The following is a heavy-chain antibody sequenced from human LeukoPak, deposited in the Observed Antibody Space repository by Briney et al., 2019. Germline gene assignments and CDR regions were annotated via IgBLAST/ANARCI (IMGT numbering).Heavy chain of an antibody. CDR1: GYTFTSYG. J-gene: IGHJ4*02. CDR3: ARVDRRGSGSFLPSFDY. V-gene: IGHV1-18*01. CDR2: ISAYNGNT. Sequence: GASVKVSCKASGYTFTSYGISWVRQAPGQGLEWMGWISAYNGNTNYAQKLQGRVTMTTDTSTSTAYMELRRLRSDDTAVYYCARVDRRGSGSFLPSFDYWGQGTLVTVSS. D-gene: IGHD3-10*01.